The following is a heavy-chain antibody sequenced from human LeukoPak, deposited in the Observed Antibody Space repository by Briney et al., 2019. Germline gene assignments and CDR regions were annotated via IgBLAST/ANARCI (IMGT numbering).Heavy chain of an antibody. D-gene: IGHD4-11*01. Sequence: SETLSLTCTVSGDPISGYYWTWIRQPPGKGLEWIGYIYYSGSINYNPSLKSRLTISVDTSKNQFSLKLSSVTAADTAVYYCARLRGNYFPDYWGQGTLVTVSS. CDR2: IYYSGSI. CDR3: ARLRGNYFPDY. J-gene: IGHJ4*02. CDR1: GDPISGYY. V-gene: IGHV4-59*01.